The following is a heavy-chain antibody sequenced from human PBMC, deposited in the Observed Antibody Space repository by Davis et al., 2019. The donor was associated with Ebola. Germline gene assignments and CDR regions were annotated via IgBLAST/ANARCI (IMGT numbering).Heavy chain of an antibody. Sequence: AASVKVSCKASGYTFTTYDINWVRQATGQGLEWMGWMNPDSGNTGYAQKFQGRVTMTRDTSITTAYMEVSSLTSEDSAMYYCAREVKRATQGSFFDYWGQGILVTVSS. V-gene: IGHV1-8*01. CDR1: GYTFTTYD. CDR2: MNPDSGNT. J-gene: IGHJ4*02. D-gene: IGHD3-16*02. CDR3: AREVKRATQGSFFDY.